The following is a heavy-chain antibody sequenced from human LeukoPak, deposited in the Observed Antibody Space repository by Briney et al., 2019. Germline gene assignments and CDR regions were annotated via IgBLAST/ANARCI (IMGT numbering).Heavy chain of an antibody. D-gene: IGHD3-22*01. CDR1: GFTFSSYE. CDR3: ARGLFGGDSSGYYGMN. Sequence: PGGSLRLSCAASGFTFSSYEMNWVRQAPGKGLKWVSYISSSGSTIYYADSVKGRFTISRDNAKNSLYLQMNSLRAEDTAVYYCARGLFGGDSSGYYGMNWGQGTLVTVSS. V-gene: IGHV3-48*03. J-gene: IGHJ4*02. CDR2: ISSSGSTI.